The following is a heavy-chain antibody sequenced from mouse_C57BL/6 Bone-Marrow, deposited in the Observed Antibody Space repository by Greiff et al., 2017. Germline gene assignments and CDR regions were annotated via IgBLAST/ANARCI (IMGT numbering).Heavy chain of an antibody. V-gene: IGHV5-12*01. CDR2: ISNGGGST. Sequence: EVMLVESGGGLVQPGGSLKLSCAASGFTFSDYYMYWVRQTPEKRLEWVAYISNGGGSTYYPDTVKGRFTISRDNAKNTLYLQVSRLKSEDTSMYYCARQRFAYWGQGTLVTVSA. J-gene: IGHJ3*01. CDR1: GFTFSDYY. CDR3: ARQRFAY.